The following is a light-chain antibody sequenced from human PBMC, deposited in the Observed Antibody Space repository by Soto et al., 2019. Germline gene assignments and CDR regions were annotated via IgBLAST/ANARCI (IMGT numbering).Light chain of an antibody. CDR1: SSNIGNNL. CDR3: LAWDDSLSCAL. V-gene: IGLV1-47*01. CDR2: ANS. J-gene: IGLJ7*01. Sequence: QSVLTQPPSASGTPGQRVTISCSGSSSNIGNNLVYWYQQVPGAAPKLLIYANSQRPSGVPDRFSGSKSGTSASLAISGLRSEDEADYYCLAWDDSLSCALFGGGTQLTVL.